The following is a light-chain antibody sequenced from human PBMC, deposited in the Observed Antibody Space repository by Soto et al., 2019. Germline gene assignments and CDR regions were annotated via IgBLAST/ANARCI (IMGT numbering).Light chain of an antibody. CDR2: LEGSGSY. CDR3: ETWDSNTPWV. V-gene: IGLV4-60*02. CDR1: SGHSSYI. Sequence: QSVLTQSSSASASLGSSVKLTCTLSSGHSSYIIAWHQQQPGKAPRYLMKLEGSGSYNKGSGVPDRFSGSSSGADRYLTISNLQFEDEADYYCETWDSNTPWVFGGGTKVTVL. J-gene: IGLJ3*02.